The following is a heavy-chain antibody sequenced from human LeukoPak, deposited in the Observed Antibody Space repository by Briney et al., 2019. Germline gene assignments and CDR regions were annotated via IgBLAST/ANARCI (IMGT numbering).Heavy chain of an antibody. J-gene: IGHJ4*02. CDR1: GSSFSNYA. V-gene: IGHV3-23*01. Sequence: GGSLRLSCAASGSSFSNYAMNWVRQAPGKGLEWVSGISGGAYNTYYADSVKGRFTISRDNSNNTLYLQVNTLRAEDTAVYYCAKDRYKTTTRQIDFWGQGTLVTVSA. CDR2: ISGGAYNT. CDR3: AKDRYKTTTRQIDF. D-gene: IGHD1-14*01.